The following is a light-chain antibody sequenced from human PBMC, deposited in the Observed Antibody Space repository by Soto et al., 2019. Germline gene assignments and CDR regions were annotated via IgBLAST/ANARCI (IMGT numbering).Light chain of an antibody. CDR3: QQYYNIPPT. Sequence: DIVMTQSPDSLAVSLGERATINCKSSQSVVFNSNNKNYLAWYQQKPGQPPKLLIYWASTRESGVPDRFSGSGSGTDFTLTISRLQAEDVAFYYCQQYYNIPPTFGQGTKLEI. CDR2: WAS. J-gene: IGKJ1*01. CDR1: QSVVFNSNNKNY. V-gene: IGKV4-1*01.